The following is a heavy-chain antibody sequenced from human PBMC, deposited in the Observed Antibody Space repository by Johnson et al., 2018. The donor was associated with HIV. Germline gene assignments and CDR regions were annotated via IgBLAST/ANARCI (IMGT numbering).Heavy chain of an antibody. Sequence: QVQLVESGGGVVQPGRSLRLSCAASGFTFSSYGMHWVRQAPGKGLEWVSVVSGSGGSTNYADSVKGRFTISRDNAKNSLYLQMNSLRAEDTAVYYCAGDPLRHDAFDIWGQGTMVTVSS. CDR1: GFTFSSYG. CDR2: VSGSGGST. V-gene: IGHV3-NL1*01. J-gene: IGHJ3*02. CDR3: AGDPLRHDAFDI. D-gene: IGHD2-21*02.